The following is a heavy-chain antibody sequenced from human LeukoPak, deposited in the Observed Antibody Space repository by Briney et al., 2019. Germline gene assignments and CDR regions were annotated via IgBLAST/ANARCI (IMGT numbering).Heavy chain of an antibody. CDR1: GFTFSSYS. D-gene: IGHD6-13*01. CDR2: ISSSSSYI. CDR3: AVGSWSPQYFQH. Sequence: GGSLRLSCAASGFTFSSYSMNWVRQAPGKGLEWVSSISSSSSYIYYADSVKGRFTISRDNAKSSLFLQMISLRAEDTAVYYCAVGSWSPQYFQHWGHGTLVTVSS. J-gene: IGHJ1*01. V-gene: IGHV3-21*01.